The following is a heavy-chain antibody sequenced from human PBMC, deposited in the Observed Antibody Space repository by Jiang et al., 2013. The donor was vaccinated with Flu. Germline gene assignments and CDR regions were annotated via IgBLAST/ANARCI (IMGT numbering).Heavy chain of an antibody. V-gene: IGHV4-39*01. CDR1: GGSISSSSYY. D-gene: IGHD4-17*01. CDR2: IYYSGST. CDR3: ARQTGAVTTSYFDY. J-gene: IGHJ4*02. Sequence: PGLVKPSETLSLTCTVSGGSISSSSYYWGWIRQPPGKGLEWIGSIYYSGSTYYNPSLKSRVTISVDTSKNQFSLKLSSVTAADTAVYYCARQTGAVTTSYFDYWGQGTLVTVSS.